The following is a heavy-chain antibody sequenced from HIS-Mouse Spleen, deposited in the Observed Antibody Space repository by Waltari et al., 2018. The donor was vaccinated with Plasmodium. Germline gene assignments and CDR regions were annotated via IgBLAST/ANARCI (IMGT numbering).Heavy chain of an antibody. CDR2: IYYSGST. CDR1: GGSICSSSYY. V-gene: IGHV4-39*07. Sequence: QLQLQESGPGLVKPSENLSLTCTVSGGSICSSSYYWGWIRQPAGKGLEWIGSIYYSGSTYYNPSLNSRGTISVDTSKNQCSLKLSAVTAADTAVYYCARDRITGTSYFDYWGQGTLVTVSS. CDR3: ARDRITGTSYFDY. D-gene: IGHD1-7*01. J-gene: IGHJ4*02.